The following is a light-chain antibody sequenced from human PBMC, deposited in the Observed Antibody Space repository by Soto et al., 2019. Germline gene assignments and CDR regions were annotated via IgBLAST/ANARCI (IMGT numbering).Light chain of an antibody. CDR2: GAS. J-gene: IGKJ5*01. V-gene: IGKV3-20*01. CDR1: QSVRSNY. CDR3: QQYGSSQIT. Sequence: EIVLTQSPGTLSLSPGERATLSCRASQSVRSNYLAWYQQKPGQAPRLLIYGASSRATGIPDRFSGSGSGTDFTLTINRLEPEDFAVYYCQQYGSSQITFGQGTRLEIK.